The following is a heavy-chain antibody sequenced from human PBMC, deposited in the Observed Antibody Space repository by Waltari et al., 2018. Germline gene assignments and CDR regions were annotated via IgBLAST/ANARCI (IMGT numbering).Heavy chain of an antibody. CDR2: LSWNGGNV. J-gene: IGHJ3*01. CDR1: GFTLSVYA. CDR3: VKDMGTSGYDAFDV. D-gene: IGHD1-1*01. V-gene: IGHV3-9*01. Sequence: EVQLVEIGGGLVQPGGSLGLSCAASGFTLSVYAMHWVRQVPGKGLEWVSGLSWNGGNVLYADSVRGRFTISRDNAKKSLFLQMTNLRPEDTAFYFCVKDMGTSGYDAFDVWGQGTKVTVSS.